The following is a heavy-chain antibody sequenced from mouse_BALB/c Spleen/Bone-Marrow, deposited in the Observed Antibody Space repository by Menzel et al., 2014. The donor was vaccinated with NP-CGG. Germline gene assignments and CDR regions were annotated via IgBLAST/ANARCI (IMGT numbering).Heavy chain of an antibody. V-gene: IGHV4-1*02. Sequence: EVQLQQSGAGLVQPGGSLKLSCAASGFDFRSYCMSWVRQAPGKGLEWIGKINPDSSTINYTPSLKDKFIISRDNAKNTLYLQMSKVRSEDTALYYFGVLGYYCYLDVWGAGTSVTVSS. CDR1: GFDFRSYC. D-gene: IGHD2-2*01. CDR2: INPDSSTI. J-gene: IGHJ1*01. CDR3: GVLGYYCYLDV.